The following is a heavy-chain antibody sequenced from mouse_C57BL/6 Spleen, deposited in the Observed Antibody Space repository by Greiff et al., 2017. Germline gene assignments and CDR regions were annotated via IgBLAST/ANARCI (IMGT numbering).Heavy chain of an antibody. V-gene: IGHV5-17*01. J-gene: IGHJ4*01. CDR2: ISSGSSTI. CDR1: GFTFSDYG. CDR3: AMERYYGSSSYYAMDY. Sequence: DVKLVESGGGLVKPGGSLKLSCAASGFTFSDYGMHWVRQAPEKGLEWVAYISSGSSTIYYADTVKGRFTISRDNAKNTLFLQMTSLRSEDTAMXYCAMERYYGSSSYYAMDYWGQGTSVTVSS. D-gene: IGHD1-1*01.